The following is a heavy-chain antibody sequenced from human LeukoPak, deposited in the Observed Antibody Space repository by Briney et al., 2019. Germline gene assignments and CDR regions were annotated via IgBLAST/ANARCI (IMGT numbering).Heavy chain of an antibody. Sequence: SETLSLTCAVYGGSFSGYYWSWIRQPPGKGLEWIGEINHSGSTNYNPSLKSRVTISVDTSKNQFSLKLSSVTAAGTAVYYCARLSSGSTGTTVDYWGQGTLVTVSS. CDR1: GGSFSGYY. J-gene: IGHJ4*02. D-gene: IGHD1-7*01. V-gene: IGHV4-34*01. CDR3: ARLSSGSTGTTVDY. CDR2: INHSGST.